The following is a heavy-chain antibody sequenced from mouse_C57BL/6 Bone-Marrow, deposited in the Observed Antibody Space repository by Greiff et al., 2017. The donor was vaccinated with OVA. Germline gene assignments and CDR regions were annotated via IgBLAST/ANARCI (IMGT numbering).Heavy chain of an antibody. J-gene: IGHJ2*01. CDR1: GFTFSDYG. CDR3: ARELGRYYFDY. D-gene: IGHD4-1*01. CDR2: ISSGSSTI. V-gene: IGHV5-17*01. Sequence: EVKVVESGGGLVNPGGSLKLSCAASGFTFSDYGMHWVRQAPEQGLEWVAYISSGSSTIYYADTVKGRFTISRDNAKNTLFLQRTSLRSEDTAMYYCARELGRYYFDYWGQGTTLTVSS.